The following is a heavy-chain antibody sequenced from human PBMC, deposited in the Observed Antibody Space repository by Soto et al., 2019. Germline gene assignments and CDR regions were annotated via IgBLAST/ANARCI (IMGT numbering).Heavy chain of an antibody. CDR2: IYWDDDK. V-gene: IGHV2-5*02. J-gene: IGHJ3*02. Sequence: QITLKESGPTLVKPTQTLTLTCTFSGFSLSTSGVGVGWIRQPPGKALEWLALIYWDDDKRYSPSLKSRLTITKDTSKNHVDLTMTNTDPVDTATYYCAHSPVPDAFDIWGQGTMVTVSS. CDR3: AHSPVPDAFDI. CDR1: GFSLSTSGVG.